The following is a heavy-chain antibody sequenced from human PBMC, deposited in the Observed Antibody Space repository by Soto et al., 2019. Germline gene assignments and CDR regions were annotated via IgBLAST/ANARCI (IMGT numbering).Heavy chain of an antibody. CDR1: GYTFTGYY. CDR3: ARGEVEQQLVQFHY. CDR2: INPNSGGT. V-gene: IGHV1-2*04. J-gene: IGHJ4*02. D-gene: IGHD6-13*01. Sequence: ASVKVSCKASGYTFTGYYMHWVRQAPGQGLEWMGWINPNSGGTNYAQKFQGWVTMTRDTSISTAYMELSRLRSDDTAVYYCARGEVEQQLVQFHYWGQGTLVTVS.